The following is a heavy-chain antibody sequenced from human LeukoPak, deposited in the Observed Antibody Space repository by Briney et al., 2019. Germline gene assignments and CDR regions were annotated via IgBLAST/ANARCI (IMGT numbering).Heavy chain of an antibody. CDR2: INTDGTST. Sequence: GVSLRLSCAASGFIFSDYWMHWVRQAPGKGLVWVSRINTDGTSTTYADSVKGRFSISRDNSRNTLYLQMNSLTVEDTAVDYCARDLSPWETRNPDAFDIWGQGTMVTVSS. D-gene: IGHD1-14*01. V-gene: IGHV3-74*01. CDR1: GFIFSDYW. J-gene: IGHJ3*02. CDR3: ARDLSPWETRNPDAFDI.